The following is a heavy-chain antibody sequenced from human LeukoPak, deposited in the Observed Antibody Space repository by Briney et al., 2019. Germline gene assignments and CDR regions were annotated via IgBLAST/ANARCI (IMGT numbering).Heavy chain of an antibody. CDR2: ISSSSSYI. CDR3: AREEVTAIPAC. V-gene: IGHV3-21*01. J-gene: IGHJ4*02. Sequence: GGSLRLSCAASGFTFSSYSMNWVRQAPGKGLEWVSSISSSSSYIYYADSVKGRFTISRDNAKNSLYLQMNSLRAEDTAVYYCAREEVTAIPACWGQGTLVTVSS. D-gene: IGHD2-21*02. CDR1: GFTFSSYS.